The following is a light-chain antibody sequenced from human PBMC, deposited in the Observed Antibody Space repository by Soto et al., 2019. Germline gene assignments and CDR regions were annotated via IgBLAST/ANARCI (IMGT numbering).Light chain of an antibody. CDR1: QSVSSY. CDR3: QQRSNLPLLT. CDR2: DAS. Sequence: EIVLTQSPATLSLSPGERATLSCRASQSVSSYLAWNQQKPGQAPRLLIYDASNMATGIPARFSGSGSGTDFTLTSISLAPEDFAVYYCQQRSNLPLLTFGGGTKVEIK. J-gene: IGKJ4*01. V-gene: IGKV3-11*01.